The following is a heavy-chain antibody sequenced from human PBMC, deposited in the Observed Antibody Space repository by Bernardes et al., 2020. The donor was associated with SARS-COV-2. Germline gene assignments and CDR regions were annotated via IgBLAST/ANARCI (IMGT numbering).Heavy chain of an antibody. J-gene: IGHJ4*02. CDR2: ISSSSSYI. D-gene: IGHD3-16*02. V-gene: IGHV3-21*01. CDR1: GFTFSSYS. CDR3: ARDKSRGSYRQPFDY. Sequence: GGSLRLSCAASGFTFSSYSMNWVRQAPGKGLEWVSSISSSSSYIYYADSVKGRFTISRDNAKNSLYLQMNSLRAEDTAVYYCARDKSRGSYRQPFDYWGQGTLVTVSS.